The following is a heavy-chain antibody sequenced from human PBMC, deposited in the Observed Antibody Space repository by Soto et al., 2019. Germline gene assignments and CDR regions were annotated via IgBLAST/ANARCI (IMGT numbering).Heavy chain of an antibody. Sequence: SETLSLTCAVSGGSISSSNWWSWVRQPPGKGLEWIGEIYHSGSTNYNPSLKSRVSISLDTSKSQFSLKLGSVTAADTAVYYCARDYSGNSYGYVDLWGRGTLVTVS. J-gene: IGHJ2*01. CDR3: ARDYSGNSYGYVDL. CDR2: IYHSGST. CDR1: GGSISSSNW. D-gene: IGHD2-21*02. V-gene: IGHV4-4*02.